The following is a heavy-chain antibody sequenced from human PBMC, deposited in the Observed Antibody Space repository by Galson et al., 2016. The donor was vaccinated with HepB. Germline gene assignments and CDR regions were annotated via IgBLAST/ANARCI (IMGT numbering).Heavy chain of an antibody. Sequence: ETLSLTCTVSGSSISSYFWSWIRQPPGKGLEWIGYIQYRGSTNYNPSLKSRVTISVDTSKNQFSLKLSSMTAADTAVYYCAREPLGRRYYYGMDVWGQGTTVTVSS. CDR1: GSSISSYF. CDR3: AREPLGRRYYYGMDV. V-gene: IGHV4-59*01. J-gene: IGHJ6*02. CDR2: IQYRGST.